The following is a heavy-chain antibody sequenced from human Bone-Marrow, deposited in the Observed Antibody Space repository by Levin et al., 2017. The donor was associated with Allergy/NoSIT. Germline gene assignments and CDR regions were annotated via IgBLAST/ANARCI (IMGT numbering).Heavy chain of an antibody. J-gene: IGHJ4*02. CDR2: ISYNAVYT. V-gene: IGHV3-23*01. Sequence: GGSLRLSCAASGFTFSGYAMSWVRQAPGKGLEWVSGISYNAVYTHYADSVKGRFTVSRDNSKNTLYLQMNSLRAEDTAIYSCAKARGYCSGGTCYSFDYWGQGILVTVSS. CDR3: AKARGYCSGGTCYSFDY. CDR1: GFTFSGYA. D-gene: IGHD2-15*01.